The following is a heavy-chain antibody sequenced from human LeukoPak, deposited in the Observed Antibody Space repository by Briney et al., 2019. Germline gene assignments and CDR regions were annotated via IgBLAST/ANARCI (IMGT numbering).Heavy chain of an antibody. J-gene: IGHJ1*01. D-gene: IGHD3-9*01. CDR2: FYSGDTT. V-gene: IGHV3-66*01. CDR3: ARRLLTGYYEF. CDR1: GFTVSSTY. Sequence: PGGSLRLSCAASGFTVSSTYMSWVRQAPGKGLEWVSVFYSGDTTYYASSVKGRFTISRDSSKNTLYLQMNSLRAEDTAVYYCARRLLTGYYEFWGQGTLVTVSS.